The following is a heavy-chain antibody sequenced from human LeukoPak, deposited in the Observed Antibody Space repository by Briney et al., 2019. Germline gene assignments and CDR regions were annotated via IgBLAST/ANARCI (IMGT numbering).Heavy chain of an antibody. J-gene: IGHJ4*02. CDR2: LGGSGTST. Sequence: GGSLRLSCAASGFTFSSYSMTWVRQAPGKGLEWIATLGGSGTSTYYADSVKGRFTISRDNSKYMLYLQMNSLRAEDTAVYYCAKLDILTGYSLFDYWGQGTLVTVSS. CDR1: GFTFSSYS. V-gene: IGHV3-23*01. CDR3: AKLDILTGYSLFDY. D-gene: IGHD3-9*01.